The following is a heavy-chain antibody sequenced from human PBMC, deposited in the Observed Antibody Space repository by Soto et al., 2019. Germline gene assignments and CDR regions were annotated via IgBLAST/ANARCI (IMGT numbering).Heavy chain of an antibody. Sequence: EVQLVESGGGLVKPGGSLRLSCAASGFTFSTYSMNWVRQAPGKGLEWVSSISSSSRYIYYADSVKGRFTISRDNAKNSLSLQMNSLRAEGTAVYYCARVVGHCSGGSCSGYWGQGTLVTVSS. J-gene: IGHJ4*02. CDR3: ARVVGHCSGGSCSGY. D-gene: IGHD2-15*01. V-gene: IGHV3-21*01. CDR2: ISSSSRYI. CDR1: GFTFSTYS.